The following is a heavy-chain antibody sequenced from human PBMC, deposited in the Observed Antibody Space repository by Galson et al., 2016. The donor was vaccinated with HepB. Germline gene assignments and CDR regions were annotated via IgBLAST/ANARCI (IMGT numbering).Heavy chain of an antibody. Sequence: SLRLSCAASGFTFDGYTMHWVRQAPGKGLEWVSLISWAGGSTYYADSVKGRFTISRDNSNNSLSLQMSSLRTEDTALYYCAKDHSSSWSYFAYWGQGTLVIVSS. D-gene: IGHD6-13*01. CDR1: GFTFDGYT. CDR2: ISWAGGST. CDR3: AKDHSSSWSYFAY. J-gene: IGHJ4*02. V-gene: IGHV3-43*01.